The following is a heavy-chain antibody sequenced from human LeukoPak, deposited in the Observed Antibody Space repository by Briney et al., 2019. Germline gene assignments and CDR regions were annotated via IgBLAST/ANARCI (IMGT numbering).Heavy chain of an antibody. CDR2: IYTSGST. J-gene: IGHJ5*02. D-gene: IGHD3-22*01. Sequence: SETLSLTCTVSGGSISSGSYYWSWIRQPAGKGLEWIGRIYTSGSTNYNPSLKSRVTISVDTSKNQFSLKLSSVTAADTAVYYCASLTYYYDSSGYGWFDPWGQGTLVTVSS. CDR3: ASLTYYYDSSGYGWFDP. CDR1: GGSISSGSYY. V-gene: IGHV4-61*02.